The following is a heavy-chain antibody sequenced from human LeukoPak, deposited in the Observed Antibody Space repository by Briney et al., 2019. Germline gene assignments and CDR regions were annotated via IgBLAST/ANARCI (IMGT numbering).Heavy chain of an antibody. Sequence: ASVKVSCKASGYTFSGHYVHWVRQAPGQGLEWMGWINPNSGGTNYAQKFQGKVTMTRDTSISTAYMELSRLRSDDTAVYYCARVHDSSGYSDYWGQGTLVTVSS. CDR3: ARVHDSSGYSDY. V-gene: IGHV1-2*02. CDR2: INPNSGGT. D-gene: IGHD3-22*01. CDR1: GYTFSGHY. J-gene: IGHJ4*02.